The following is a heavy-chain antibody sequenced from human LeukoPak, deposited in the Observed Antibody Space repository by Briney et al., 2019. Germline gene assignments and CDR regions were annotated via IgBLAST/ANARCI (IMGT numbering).Heavy chain of an antibody. D-gene: IGHD1-14*01. CDR2: ITADGGAT. V-gene: IGHV3-64D*08. Sequence: GGTLRLSCSASGFTFSNYNIHWVRQAPGKGLEYVSAITADGGATFYADSVKDRFTISRDNLKNTVALQMSSLRVEDTAVYYCAYSPRITGSYPWGQGTLVTVSS. CDR1: GFTFSNYN. J-gene: IGHJ5*02. CDR3: AYSPRITGSYP.